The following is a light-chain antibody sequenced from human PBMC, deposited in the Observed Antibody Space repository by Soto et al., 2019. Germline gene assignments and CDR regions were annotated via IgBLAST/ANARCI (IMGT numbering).Light chain of an antibody. J-gene: IGLJ1*01. V-gene: IGLV1-40*01. Sequence: QSVLTQPPSVSGAPGQRVTISCTGSSSNIGAGYDVHWYQQLPGTAPKLLICGNSNRPSGVPDRFSGSKSGTSASLAITGLQAEGEADYYCQSYDSSLSGYVFGTGTKVTVL. CDR3: QSYDSSLSGYV. CDR1: SSNIGAGYD. CDR2: GNS.